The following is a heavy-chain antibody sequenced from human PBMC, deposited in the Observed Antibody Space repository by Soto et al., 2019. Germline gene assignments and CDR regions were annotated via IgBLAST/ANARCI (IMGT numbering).Heavy chain of an antibody. CDR3: VSQRTTVPTQAYFDY. CDR2: VYYRGRS. J-gene: IGHJ4*02. V-gene: IGHV4-39*01. D-gene: IGHD4-17*01. CDR1: GGSVTNSSYY. Sequence: SETLSLTCAVSGGSVTNSSYYWGWIRQSPGKGLEWIGSVYYRGRSYSKSSVKSRVTISVDTSKNRFSLSLNSVTASDTAVYFCVSQRTTVPTQAYFDYWGPGALVTVS.